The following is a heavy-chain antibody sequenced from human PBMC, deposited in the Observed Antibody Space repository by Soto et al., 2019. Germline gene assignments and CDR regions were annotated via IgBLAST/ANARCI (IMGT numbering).Heavy chain of an antibody. V-gene: IGHV3-7*03. CDR3: ARDRGRKGSSSWYDYYYYGMDV. J-gene: IGHJ6*02. CDR1: GFTFSSYW. CDR2: IKQDGSEK. Sequence: GGSLRLSCAASGFTFSSYWMSWVRQAPGKGLEWVANIKQDGSEKYYVDSVKGRFTISRDNAKNSLYLQMNSLRAEDTAVYYCARDRGRKGSSSWYDYYYYGMDVWGQGTTVTVPS. D-gene: IGHD6-13*01.